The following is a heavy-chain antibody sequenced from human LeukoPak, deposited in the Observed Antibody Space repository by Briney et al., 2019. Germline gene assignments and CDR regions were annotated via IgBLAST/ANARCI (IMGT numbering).Heavy chain of an antibody. CDR3: ARDWDYGSGSYVEY. V-gene: IGHV3-7*01. J-gene: IGHJ4*02. D-gene: IGHD3-10*01. CDR1: GFTFSSYW. Sequence: TGGSLRLSCAASGFTFSSYWMSWVRQAPGKGLEWVANIKQDGSEKYYVDSVKGRFTISRDNAKNSLYLQMNSLRAEDTAVYYCARDWDYGSGSYVEYWGQGTLVTVSS. CDR2: IKQDGSEK.